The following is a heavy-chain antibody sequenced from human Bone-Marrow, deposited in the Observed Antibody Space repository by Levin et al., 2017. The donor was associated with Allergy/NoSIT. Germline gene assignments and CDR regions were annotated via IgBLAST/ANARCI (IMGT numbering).Heavy chain of an antibody. D-gene: IGHD2/OR15-2a*01. CDR1: GFTFSLYS. Sequence: PGGSLRLSCTVSGFTFSLYSMNWVRQAPGKGLEWVSSISSSGTDMYNADSVKGRSTISRDNAKNSLNLQMSSLRAEDTAVYYCARGIIGDVRVAHKEAFDIWGQGTMVTVSS. V-gene: IGHV3-21*01. CDR3: ARGIIGDVRVAHKEAFDI. CDR2: ISSSGTDM. J-gene: IGHJ3*02.